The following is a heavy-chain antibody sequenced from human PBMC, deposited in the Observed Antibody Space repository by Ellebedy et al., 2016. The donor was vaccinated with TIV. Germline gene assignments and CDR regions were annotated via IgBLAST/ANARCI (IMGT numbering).Heavy chain of an antibody. V-gene: IGHV3-33*01. CDR3: ARVQQQRYFDLRGAFDI. CDR2: IWYDGSNK. D-gene: IGHD3-9*01. J-gene: IGHJ3*02. CDR1: GFTLRNYG. Sequence: GESLKISCAASGFTLRNYGMQWVRQAPGKGLEWVSVIWYDGSNKYYTDSVKGRFNISRDNSKNTVYLQMNSLRAEETAVYYCARVQQQRYFDLRGAFDIWGQGTMVIVSA.